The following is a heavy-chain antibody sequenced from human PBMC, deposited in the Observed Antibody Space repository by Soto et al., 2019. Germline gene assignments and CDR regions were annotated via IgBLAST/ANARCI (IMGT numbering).Heavy chain of an antibody. D-gene: IGHD2-21*01. J-gene: IGHJ3*02. CDR1: GFTFSSYA. Sequence: GGSLRLSCAASGFTFSSYAMHWVRQAPGKGLEWVAVISYDGSNKYYADSVKGRFTIYRDNSKNTLYLQMNSLRAEDAAVYYCASEYCGGECYDAFDIWGQGTMVTVSS. CDR3: ASEYCGGECYDAFDI. CDR2: ISYDGSNK. V-gene: IGHV3-30*04.